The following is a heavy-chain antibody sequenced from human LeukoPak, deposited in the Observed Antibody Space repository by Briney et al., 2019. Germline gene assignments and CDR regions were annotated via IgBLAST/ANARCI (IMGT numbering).Heavy chain of an antibody. CDR3: AREKSYYYDSSGYYRD. Sequence: GGSLRLSCAASGFTVSSNYMSWVRQAPGKGLEWVSVIYSGGSTYYAGSVKGRFTISRDNSKNTLYLQMNSLRAEDTAVYYCAREKSYYYDSSGYYRDWGQGTLVTVSS. J-gene: IGHJ4*02. D-gene: IGHD3-22*01. CDR2: IYSGGST. CDR1: GFTVSSNY. V-gene: IGHV3-66*01.